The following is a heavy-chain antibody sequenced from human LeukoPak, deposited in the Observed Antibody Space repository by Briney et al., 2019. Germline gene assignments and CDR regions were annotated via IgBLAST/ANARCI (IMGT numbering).Heavy chain of an antibody. CDR1: GFTVSSNY. J-gene: IGHJ4*02. Sequence: AGGSLRLSCAASGFTVSSNYMSWVRQAPGKGLEWVANIKPDGSEKYYVDSVKGRFTISRDNAKNSLYLQINSLRAEDTAVFYCATGYCTSTTCYRSRFDYWGQGTLVTVSS. CDR2: IKPDGSEK. V-gene: IGHV3-7*01. D-gene: IGHD2-2*01. CDR3: ATGYCTSTTCYRSRFDY.